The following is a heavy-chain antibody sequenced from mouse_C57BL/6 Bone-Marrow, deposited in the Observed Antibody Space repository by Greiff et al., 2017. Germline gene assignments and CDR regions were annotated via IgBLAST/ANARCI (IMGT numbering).Heavy chain of an antibody. CDR2: IDPETGGT. V-gene: IGHV1-15*01. Sequence: VKLVESGAELVRPWASVTLSCKASGYTFTDYEMHWVKQTPVHGLEWIGAIDPETGGTAHNQKFKGKAILTADSSSTTAFMELRSLTAADSDVYYGTKSYYCAWFAYWGQGTLVTVSA. J-gene: IGHJ3*01. CDR3: TKSYYCAWFAY. CDR1: GYTFTDYE. D-gene: IGHD1-1*01.